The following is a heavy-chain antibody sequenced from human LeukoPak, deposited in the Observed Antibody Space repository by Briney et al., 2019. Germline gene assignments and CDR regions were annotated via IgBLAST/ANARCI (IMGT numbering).Heavy chain of an antibody. Sequence: GGSLRLSCAASGFTFSSYGMSWVRQAPGKGLEWVSAISGSGGSTYYADSVKGRFTISRDNSKNTLYLQMNSLRAEDTAVYYCAKDIFSGSYYGDAFDIWGQGTMVTVSS. J-gene: IGHJ3*02. D-gene: IGHD1-26*01. CDR3: AKDIFSGSYYGDAFDI. V-gene: IGHV3-23*01. CDR2: ISGSGGST. CDR1: GFTFSSYG.